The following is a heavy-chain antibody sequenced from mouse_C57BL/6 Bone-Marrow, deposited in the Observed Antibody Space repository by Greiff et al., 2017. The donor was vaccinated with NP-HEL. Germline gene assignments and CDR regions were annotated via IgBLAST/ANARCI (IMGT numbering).Heavy chain of an antibody. Sequence: QVQLKQSGAELVKPGASVKLSCKASGYTFTEYTIHWVKQRSGQGLEWIGWFYPGSGSIKYNVKFKDKATLTADKSSSTVYMELSRLTSEDSAVYFCARHGALYSNYKIYYAMDYWGQGTSVTVSS. J-gene: IGHJ4*01. CDR1: GYTFTEYT. CDR3: ARHGALYSNYKIYYAMDY. V-gene: IGHV1-62-2*01. CDR2: FYPGSGSI. D-gene: IGHD2-5*01.